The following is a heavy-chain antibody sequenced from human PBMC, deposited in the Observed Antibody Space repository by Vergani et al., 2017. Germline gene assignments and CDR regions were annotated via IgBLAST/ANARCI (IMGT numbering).Heavy chain of an antibody. V-gene: IGHV4-59*01. CDR3: ARDTFEYDSGSYDDTFDS. J-gene: IGHJ3*02. D-gene: IGHD3-10*01. CDR1: GGSISSNF. Sequence: QVQLQESGPGLVKPSETLSLTCSVSGGSISSNFWSWVRRPPGKGLEWIGYIHQSGRTNSNPSLNSRVTISIDTSKNRFSLRLSSVTTADTAVYYCARDTFEYDSGSYDDTFDSWGQETMVIVSS. CDR2: IHQSGRT.